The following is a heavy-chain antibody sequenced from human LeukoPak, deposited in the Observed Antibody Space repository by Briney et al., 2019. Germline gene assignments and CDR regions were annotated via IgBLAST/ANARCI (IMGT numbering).Heavy chain of an antibody. Sequence: GGSLRLSCAASGFTFSSYSMNWVRQAPGKGLEWVSSISSSSSYIYYADSVKGRFTISRDNAKNSLYLQMNSLRAEDTAVYYCARIESSGSAIDIWGQGTMVTVSS. CDR2: ISSSSSYI. D-gene: IGHD3-22*01. J-gene: IGHJ3*02. CDR3: ARIESSGSAIDI. CDR1: GFTFSSYS. V-gene: IGHV3-21*04.